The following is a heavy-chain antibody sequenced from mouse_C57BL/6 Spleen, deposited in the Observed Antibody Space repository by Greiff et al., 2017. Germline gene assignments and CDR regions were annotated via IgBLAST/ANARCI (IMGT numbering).Heavy chain of an antibody. D-gene: IGHD2-3*01. CDR2: IYPGDGDT. J-gene: IGHJ4*01. CDR1: GYAFSSYW. CDR3: AREWLLRGDYAMDY. Sequence: VKVVESGAELVKPGASVKISCKASGYAFSSYWMNWVKQRPGKGLEWIGQIYPGDGDTNYNGKFKGKATLTADKSSSTAYMQLSSLTSEDSAVYFCAREWLLRGDYAMDYWGQGTSVTVSS. V-gene: IGHV1-80*01.